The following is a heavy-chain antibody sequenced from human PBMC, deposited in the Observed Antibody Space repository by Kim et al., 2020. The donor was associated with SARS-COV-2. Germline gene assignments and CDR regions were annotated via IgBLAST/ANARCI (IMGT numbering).Heavy chain of an antibody. J-gene: IGHJ6*02. Sequence: GGSLRLSCAASGFTFSSYGMHWVRQAPGKGLEWVAVIWYDGSNKYYADSVKGRFTISRDNSKNTLYLQMNSLRAEDTAVYYCARDRSYGSFYYYYGMDVWGQGTTVTVSS. CDR1: GFTFSSYG. V-gene: IGHV3-33*01. CDR2: IWYDGSNK. CDR3: ARDRSYGSFYYYYGMDV. D-gene: IGHD5-18*01.